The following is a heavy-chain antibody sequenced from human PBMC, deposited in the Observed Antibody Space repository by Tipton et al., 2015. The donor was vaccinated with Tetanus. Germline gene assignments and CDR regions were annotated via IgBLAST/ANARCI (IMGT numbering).Heavy chain of an antibody. CDR1: GFAFHDYS. Sequence: SLRLSCAASGFAFHDYSMHWVRLTPGKGLEWVSGINNDGNRTTYAASVKGRFTISRNNAENTVYLQMNSLRAEDTAVYYCARAHVVAGTGGFAPWGQGTLVTVSS. V-gene: IGHV3-74*03. CDR2: INNDGNRT. J-gene: IGHJ5*02. CDR3: ARAHVVAGTGGFAP. D-gene: IGHD6-19*01.